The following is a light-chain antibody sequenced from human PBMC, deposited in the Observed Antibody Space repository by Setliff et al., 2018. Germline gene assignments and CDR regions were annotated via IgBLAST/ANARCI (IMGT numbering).Light chain of an antibody. J-gene: IGLJ1*01. CDR1: SSDIGTYNL. CDR3: ISYTSSNTLDV. V-gene: IGLV2-14*02. CDR2: DVS. Sequence: QSVLTQPASVSGSPGQSITISCTGSSSDIGTYNLVSWYQQHPGKAPKLMIYDVSNRPSGVSNRFSGSKSGNTASLTISGLQAEDEADYYCISYTSSNTLDVFGTGTKVTVL.